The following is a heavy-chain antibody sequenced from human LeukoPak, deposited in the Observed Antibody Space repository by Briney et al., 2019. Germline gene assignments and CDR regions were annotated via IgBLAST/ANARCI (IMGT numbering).Heavy chain of an antibody. CDR1: GFTFSSYS. Sequence: PGGSLRLSCAASGFTFSSYSMNWVRQAPGKGLEWVSHISSSSSTIYYADSVKGRFTISRDNAKNSLLLQMNSLRAEDTALYYCARGYSRAAFDIWGQGAMVTVSS. CDR2: ISSSSSTI. J-gene: IGHJ3*02. V-gene: IGHV3-48*01. CDR3: ARGYSRAAFDI. D-gene: IGHD2-15*01.